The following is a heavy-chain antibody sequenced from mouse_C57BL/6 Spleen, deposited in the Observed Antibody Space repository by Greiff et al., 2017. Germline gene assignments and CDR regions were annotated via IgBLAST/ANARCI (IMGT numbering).Heavy chain of an antibody. V-gene: IGHV14-2*01. Sequence: VQLQQSGAELVKPGASVKLSCTASGFNIKGYYMHWVKQRPEQGLAWIGRIDPEDGTTKYAPKFQGKATLTADTSSNTAYLQLSSLTSEDSAVYYCARCYGSSDFDVWGTGTTVTVSS. CDR1: GFNIKGYY. J-gene: IGHJ1*03. D-gene: IGHD1-1*01. CDR3: ARCYGSSDFDV. CDR2: IDPEDGTT.